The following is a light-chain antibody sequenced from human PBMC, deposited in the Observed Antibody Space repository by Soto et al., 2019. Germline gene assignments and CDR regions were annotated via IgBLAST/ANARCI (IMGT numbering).Light chain of an antibody. Sequence: DIQLTQSPSSVSASVGDRVTITCRASQGISSWLAWYQQKPGKAPNLLIYAATSLQSGVPSRFSGRGSGTDFTLTSSSLQSEDFATYYCQQADTFPLTFGGGTKVEVK. CDR1: QGISSW. CDR2: AAT. V-gene: IGKV1-12*01. J-gene: IGKJ4*01. CDR3: QQADTFPLT.